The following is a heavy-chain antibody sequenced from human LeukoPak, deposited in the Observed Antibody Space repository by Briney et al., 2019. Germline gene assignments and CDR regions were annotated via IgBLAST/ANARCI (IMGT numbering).Heavy chain of an antibody. CDR1: GGTFSSYA. J-gene: IGHJ6*04. CDR3: ARWSYYGSGSYYNMGYYYYYGMDV. CDR2: IIPIFGTA. Sequence: SVKVSCKTSGGTFSSYAISWVRQAPGQGLEWMGGIIPIFGTANYAQKFQGRVTITADESTSTAYMELSSLRSEDTAVYYCARWSYYGSGSYYNMGYYYYYGMDVWGKGTTVTVSS. V-gene: IGHV1-69*13. D-gene: IGHD3-10*01.